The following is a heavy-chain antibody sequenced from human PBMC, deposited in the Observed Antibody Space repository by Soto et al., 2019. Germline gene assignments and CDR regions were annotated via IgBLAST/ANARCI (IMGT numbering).Heavy chain of an antibody. CDR1: GFTFSSYA. CDR3: AKEQQLVRKVDY. D-gene: IGHD6-13*01. Sequence: HPGGSLRLSCAASGFTFSSYAMSWVRQAPGKGLEWVSAISGSGGSTYYADSVKGRFTISRDNSKNTLYLQMNSLRAEDTSVYYCAKEQQLVRKVDYWGQGTLVTVSS. J-gene: IGHJ4*02. CDR2: ISGSGGST. V-gene: IGHV3-23*01.